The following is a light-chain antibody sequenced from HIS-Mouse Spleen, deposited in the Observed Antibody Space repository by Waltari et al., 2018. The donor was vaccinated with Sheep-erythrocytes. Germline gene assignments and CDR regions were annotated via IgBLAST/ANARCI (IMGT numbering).Light chain of an antibody. V-gene: IGLV3-1*01. CDR1: KLGDKY. CDR3: QAWDSSTAV. CDR2: QDS. Sequence: SYELTQPPSVSVSPGQSASITCSGDKLGDKYAYWYQQKPGQSPVLVIYQDSKRPSGIPERFSCSNSGNTATLTISGTQAMDEADYYCQAWDSSTAVFGGGTKLTVL. J-gene: IGLJ2*01.